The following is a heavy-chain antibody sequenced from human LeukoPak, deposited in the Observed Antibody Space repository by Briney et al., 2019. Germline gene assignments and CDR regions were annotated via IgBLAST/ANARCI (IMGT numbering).Heavy chain of an antibody. CDR3: ARDRPYGSGRNFYGMDV. CDR1: GYTFTSYG. D-gene: IGHD3-10*01. CDR2: INPSGGST. V-gene: IGHV1-46*01. J-gene: IGHJ6*02. Sequence: ASVKVSCKASGYTFTSYGISWVRQAPGQGLEWMGIINPSGGSTSYAQKFQGRVTMTRDTSTSTVYMELSSLRSEDTAVYYCARDRPYGSGRNFYGMDVWGQGTTVTVSS.